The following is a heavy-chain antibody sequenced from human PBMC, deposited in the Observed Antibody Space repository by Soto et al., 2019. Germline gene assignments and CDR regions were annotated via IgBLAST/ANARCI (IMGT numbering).Heavy chain of an antibody. CDR2: ISAYNGNT. D-gene: IGHD3-9*01. J-gene: IGHJ4*02. Sequence: AAVKVSCKASGYTFTSYGISWVRQAPGQGLEWMGWISAYNGNTNYAQKLQGRVTMTTDTSTSTAYMELRSLRSDDTAVYYCARVGYFAGFLLDFDYWSQGTLFTVSS. CDR3: ARVGYFAGFLLDFDY. V-gene: IGHV1-18*01. CDR1: GYTFTSYG.